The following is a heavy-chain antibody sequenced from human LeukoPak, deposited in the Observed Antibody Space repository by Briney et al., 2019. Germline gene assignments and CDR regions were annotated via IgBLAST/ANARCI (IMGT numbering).Heavy chain of an antibody. CDR2: ISSSGGNT. Sequence: GGSLRLSCAVSGFTSSSYAMTWVRQAPGKGREWVSGISSSGGNTSYADFVRGRFTMSRDNSQNTVYLQMNSLSAEDTAIYYCANGWGGYYADSWGQGTLVTVSS. J-gene: IGHJ4*02. CDR1: GFTSSSYA. CDR3: ANGWGGYYADS. V-gene: IGHV3-23*01. D-gene: IGHD3-3*01.